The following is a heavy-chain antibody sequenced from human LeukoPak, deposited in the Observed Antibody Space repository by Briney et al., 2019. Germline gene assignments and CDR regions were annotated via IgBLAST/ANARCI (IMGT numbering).Heavy chain of an antibody. J-gene: IGHJ5*02. CDR1: GGSISSSSYY. CDR2: IYYSGST. V-gene: IGHV4-39*01. Sequence: SETLSLTCTVSGGSISSSSYYWGWIRQPPGKGLEWIGSIYYSGSTYYNPSLKSRVTISVDTSKNQFSLKLSSVTAADTAVYYCARRNRMTTVVTPISNWFDPWGQGTLVTASS. D-gene: IGHD4-23*01. CDR3: ARRNRMTTVVTPISNWFDP.